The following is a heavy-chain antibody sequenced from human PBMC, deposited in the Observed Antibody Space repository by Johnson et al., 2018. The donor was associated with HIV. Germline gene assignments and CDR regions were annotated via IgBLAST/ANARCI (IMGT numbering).Heavy chain of an antibody. Sequence: QVQLVESGGGVVQPGRSLRLSCTASGFTFSNYGMHWVRQAPGKGLEWVAVISHDGSNKYYADSVKGRFTISRNNSKNTLYLQMNTLRAEDTAVYYCAKEGRGWALGAFDIWGQGTMVTVSS. D-gene: IGHD1-26*01. CDR1: GFTFSNYG. CDR3: AKEGRGWALGAFDI. CDR2: ISHDGSNK. J-gene: IGHJ3*02. V-gene: IGHV3-30*18.